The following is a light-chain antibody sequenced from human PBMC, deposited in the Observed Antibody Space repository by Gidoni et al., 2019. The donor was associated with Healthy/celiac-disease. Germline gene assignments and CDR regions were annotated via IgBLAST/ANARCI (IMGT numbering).Light chain of an antibody. J-gene: IGKJ2*01. Sequence: DIQMTQFPSSLSASVEDIVTITCRASQSISSYLNWYQQKPGKAPKLLIYAASSLQSGVPSRFSDSGSGTDFTLTISSLQPEDFATYYCQQSYSTPGYTFGQGTKLEIK. V-gene: IGKV1-39*01. CDR2: AAS. CDR1: QSISSY. CDR3: QQSYSTPGYT.